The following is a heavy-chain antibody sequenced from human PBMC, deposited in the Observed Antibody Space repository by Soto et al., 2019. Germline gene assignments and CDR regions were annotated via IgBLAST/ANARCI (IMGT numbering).Heavy chain of an antibody. V-gene: IGHV4-31*03. D-gene: IGHD6-13*01. CDR3: ARGIAAAGFNWFDP. Sequence: SLSLTCTVSGGSISSGGYYWSWILQHPGKGLEWIGYIYYSGSTYYNPSLKSRVTISVDTSKNQFSLKLSSVTAADTAVYYCARGIAAAGFNWFDPWGQGTLVTVSS. J-gene: IGHJ5*02. CDR2: IYYSGST. CDR1: GGSISSGGYY.